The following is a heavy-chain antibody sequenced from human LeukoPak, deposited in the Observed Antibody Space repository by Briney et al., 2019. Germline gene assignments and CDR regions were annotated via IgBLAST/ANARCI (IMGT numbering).Heavy chain of an antibody. Sequence: GASVKVSCKASGYTFTSYDINWVRQATGQGLEWMGWMNPNSGNTGYAQKFQGRVTITRNTSISTAYMELSSLRSEDTAVYYCAAGGRGYCSSTSCYTRGFDYWGQGTLVTVSS. J-gene: IGHJ4*02. V-gene: IGHV1-8*03. CDR3: AAGGRGYCSSTSCYTRGFDY. CDR2: MNPNSGNT. CDR1: GYTFTSYD. D-gene: IGHD2-2*02.